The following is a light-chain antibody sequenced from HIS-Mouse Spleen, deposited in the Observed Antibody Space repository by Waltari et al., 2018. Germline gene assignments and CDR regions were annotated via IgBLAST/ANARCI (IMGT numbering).Light chain of an antibody. V-gene: IGLV2-14*01. Sequence: QSALTQPASVSGSPGQSITISCTGTTSDVGVFNYVAWSQQHPGKAPYLMSYEVSNQPAGVSERFSGSKSGKTASMTISGLQAEDEADYYCSSYTSSSTLYVFGTGTKVTVL. J-gene: IGLJ1*01. CDR2: EVS. CDR3: SSYTSSSTLYV. CDR1: TSDVGVFNY.